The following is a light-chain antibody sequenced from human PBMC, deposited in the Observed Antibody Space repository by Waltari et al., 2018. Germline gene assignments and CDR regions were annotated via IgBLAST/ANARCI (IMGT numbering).Light chain of an antibody. CDR1: TGPVTSGHY. V-gene: IGLV7-46*01. Sequence: QPVLTQEPSLTVSPGGTVTLTCGSSTGPVTSGHYAYWFQQRPGQAPKPPFCDTNYRHSWTPARFSASLLGGKAALPLSGAQPEDEAEYFCLLSYGTTYIFGGGTEVTVL. CDR2: DTN. CDR3: LLSYGTTYI. J-gene: IGLJ1*01.